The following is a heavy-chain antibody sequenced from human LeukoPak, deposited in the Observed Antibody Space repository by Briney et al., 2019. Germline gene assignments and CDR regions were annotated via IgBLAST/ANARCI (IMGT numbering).Heavy chain of an antibody. J-gene: IGHJ4*02. D-gene: IGHD5-18*01. CDR2: TNWNGART. CDR3: ARGAEVQLWSYYFDY. V-gene: IGHV3-20*04. Sequence: GGSLRLSCAASGFTFDDYGLSWVRQAPGKGLEWVSGTNWNGARTGYADSVKGRFIISRDNAKNSLYLQMNSLRAEDTALYYCARGAEVQLWSYYFDYWGQGTLVTVSS. CDR1: GFTFDDYG.